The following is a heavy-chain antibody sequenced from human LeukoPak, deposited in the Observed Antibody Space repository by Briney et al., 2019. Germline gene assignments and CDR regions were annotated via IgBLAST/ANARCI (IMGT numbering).Heavy chain of an antibody. CDR1: GYTFTSYD. CDR2: MNPNSGNT. J-gene: IGHJ5*02. CDR3: ARGRLRLRNWFDP. D-gene: IGHD2-15*01. V-gene: IGHV1-8*03. Sequence: ASVKVSCKASGYTFTSYDINWVRQATGQGLEWMGWMNPNSGNTGYAQKFQGRVTITRNTSISTAYMELSSLRSEDTAVYYCARGRLRLRNWFDPWGQGTLVTVSS.